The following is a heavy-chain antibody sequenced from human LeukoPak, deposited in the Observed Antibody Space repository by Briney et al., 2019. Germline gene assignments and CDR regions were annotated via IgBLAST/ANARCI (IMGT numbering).Heavy chain of an antibody. V-gene: IGHV3-30*02. CDR1: GFTFSSYN. Sequence: GGSLRLSCAASGFTFSSYNMHWVRQAPGKGLEWVAFIRYDGSNKYYADSVKGRFTISRDNAKNTLYLQMNSLRAEDTTVYYCAGGNSGFVDYWGQGTLVTVSS. CDR2: IRYDGSNK. D-gene: IGHD4-23*01. J-gene: IGHJ4*02. CDR3: AGGNSGFVDY.